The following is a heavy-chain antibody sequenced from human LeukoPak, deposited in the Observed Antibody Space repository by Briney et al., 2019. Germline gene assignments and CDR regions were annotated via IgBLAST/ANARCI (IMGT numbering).Heavy chain of an antibody. D-gene: IGHD4-23*01. CDR2: IYSGGST. CDR1: GISVSSNY. Sequence: GGSLRLSCAASGISVSSNYMTWVRQPPGKGLEWVSVIYSGGSTYYADSVKGRFTISRDNSKNMLYLQMNSLRVGDTAVYYCTDTVAGWGQGTLVTVSS. CDR3: TDTVAG. J-gene: IGHJ4*02. V-gene: IGHV3-53*05.